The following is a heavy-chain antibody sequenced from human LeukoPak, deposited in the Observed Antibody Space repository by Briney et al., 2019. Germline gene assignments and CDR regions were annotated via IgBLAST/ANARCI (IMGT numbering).Heavy chain of an antibody. CDR2: ISSSSSSI. CDR3: ARVTEYDNWGRPFDS. D-gene: IGHD3-9*01. J-gene: IGHJ4*02. V-gene: IGHV3-48*02. Sequence: GGSLRLSCAAPGVTSSVDITYRVRQAPGKGLEWVSYISSSSSSIYYADSVKGRFTISRDNAKNSLYLQMNSLRDEDTSVYYCARVTEYDNWGRPFDSWGQGTLVTVSS. CDR1: GVTSSVDI.